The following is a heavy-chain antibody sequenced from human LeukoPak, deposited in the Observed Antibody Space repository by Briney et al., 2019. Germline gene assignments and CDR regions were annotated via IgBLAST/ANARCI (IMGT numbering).Heavy chain of an antibody. CDR1: GFTFSSYA. V-gene: IGHV3-23*01. CDR2: ISGSGGST. D-gene: IGHD3-3*01. J-gene: IGHJ4*02. Sequence: PGGSLRLSCAASGFTFSSYAMSWVRQAPGKGLEWVSAISGSGGSTYYADSVKGRFTISRDNSKNTLYLQMNSLRAEDTAVYYCAKGLYLLEWLSILDYWGQGTLVTVSS. CDR3: AKGLYLLEWLSILDY.